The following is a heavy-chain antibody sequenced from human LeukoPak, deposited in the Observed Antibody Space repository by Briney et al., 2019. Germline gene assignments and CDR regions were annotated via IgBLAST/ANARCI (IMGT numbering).Heavy chain of an antibody. D-gene: IGHD5-18*01. CDR1: GFDFSGAY. CDR3: TTAPGAWIQLFY. CDR2: ITSKSDGGTT. Sequence: GGSLRLSCAASGFDFSGAYMNWVRLAPGKGLEWVGLITSKSDGGTTHYAAPVKGRFTISRDDSKNTLFMQMNSLKTEDTGVYYCTTAPGAWIQLFYWGQGTLVTVSS. J-gene: IGHJ4*02. V-gene: IGHV3-15*07.